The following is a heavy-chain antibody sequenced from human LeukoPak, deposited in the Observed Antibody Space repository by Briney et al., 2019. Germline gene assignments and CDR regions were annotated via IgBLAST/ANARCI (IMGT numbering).Heavy chain of an antibody. CDR1: GGSICSGGYS. Sequence: PSQTLSLTCAVSGGSICSGGYSWSWIRQPPGKGLEWIGYIYHSGSTYYNPSLKSRVTISVDRSKNQFSLKLSSVTAADTAVYYCARYCSSTSCHGYWFDPWGQGTLVTVSS. CDR2: IYHSGST. CDR3: ARYCSSTSCHGYWFDP. D-gene: IGHD2-2*01. J-gene: IGHJ5*02. V-gene: IGHV4-30-2*01.